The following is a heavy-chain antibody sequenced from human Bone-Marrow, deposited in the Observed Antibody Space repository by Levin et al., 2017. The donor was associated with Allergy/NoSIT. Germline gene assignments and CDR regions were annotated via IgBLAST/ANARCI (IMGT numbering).Heavy chain of an antibody. CDR1: GYTFSNYG. D-gene: IGHD4-11*01. Sequence: ASVKVSCKTSGYTFSNYGVNWVRQAPGQGPEWMGWISAYKGDTYYAQKLQGRLTMTKDTSTSTAYMELRSLRSDDTAMYYCARDDTPYSRLPFYVDSWGQGTLVTVSS. J-gene: IGHJ4*02. V-gene: IGHV1-18*01. CDR3: ARDDTPYSRLPFYVDS. CDR2: ISAYKGDT.